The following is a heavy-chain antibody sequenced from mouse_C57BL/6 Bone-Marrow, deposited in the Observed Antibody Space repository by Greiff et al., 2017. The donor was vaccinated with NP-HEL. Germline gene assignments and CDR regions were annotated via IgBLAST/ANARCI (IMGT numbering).Heavy chain of an antibody. J-gene: IGHJ3*01. D-gene: IGHD2-3*01. CDR1: GFNIKDDY. Sequence: VQLKESGAELVRPGASVKLSCTASGFNIKDDYMHWVKQRPEQGLEWIGWIDPENGDTEYASEFQGKATIPADTSSNTAYLQLSSLTAEDAAVYYCTTWGYSAYWGQGTLVTVSA. V-gene: IGHV14-4*01. CDR3: TTWGYSAY. CDR2: IDPENGDT.